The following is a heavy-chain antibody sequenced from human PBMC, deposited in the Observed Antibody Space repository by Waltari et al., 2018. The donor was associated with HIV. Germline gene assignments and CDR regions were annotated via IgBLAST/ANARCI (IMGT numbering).Heavy chain of an antibody. V-gene: IGHV3-9*01. D-gene: IGHD2-2*01. CDR2: ISWNSGSI. CDR3: AKGYCSSTSCSFDY. Sequence: EVQLVESGGGLVQPGRSLRLSWSASGFTFDDYAMHWVRQAPGKGLEWVSGISWNSGSIGYADSVKGRFTISRDNAKNSLYLQMNSLRAEDTALYYCAKGYCSSTSCSFDYWGQGTLVTVSS. J-gene: IGHJ4*02. CDR1: GFTFDDYA.